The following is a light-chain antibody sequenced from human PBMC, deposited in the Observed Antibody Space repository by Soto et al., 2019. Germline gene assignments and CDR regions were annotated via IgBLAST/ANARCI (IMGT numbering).Light chain of an antibody. Sequence: QAALTQPPSASGSPGQSVTISCTGTSSDVGGYYYVSWYQHHPGKAPKLIIYEVIKRPSGVPDRFSGSNSDNTASLTVSGLRAEDEADYYCTSYAGSNNVVFGGGTKVTVL. V-gene: IGLV2-8*01. CDR1: SSDVGGYYY. CDR2: EVI. J-gene: IGLJ2*01. CDR3: TSYAGSNNVV.